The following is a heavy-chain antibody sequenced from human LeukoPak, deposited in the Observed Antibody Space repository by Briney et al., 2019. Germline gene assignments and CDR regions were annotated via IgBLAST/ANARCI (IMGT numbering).Heavy chain of an antibody. CDR3: AGPKSGYFDY. V-gene: IGHV1-18*01. J-gene: IGHJ4*02. CDR2: VSAYNGNT. D-gene: IGHD2-15*01. CDR1: GYTFTSYG. Sequence: ASVKVSCKASGYTFTSYGISWVRQAPGQGLEWMGWVSAYNGNTNYAQKLQGRVTMTTDTSTSTAYMELRTLRSDDTAVYYCAGPKSGYFDYWGQGTLVTVSS.